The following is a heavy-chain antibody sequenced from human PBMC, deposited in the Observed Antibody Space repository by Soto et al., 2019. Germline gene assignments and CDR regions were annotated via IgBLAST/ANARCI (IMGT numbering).Heavy chain of an antibody. J-gene: IGHJ3*02. CDR3: ARGASSGWYTHDAFDI. Sequence: ASVKVSCKASGYTFTSYDINWVRQATGQGLEWMGWMNPNSGNTGYAQKFQGRVTMTRNTSISTAYMELSSLRSEDTAVYYCARGASSGWYTHDAFDIRGQGTMVTVSS. D-gene: IGHD6-19*01. V-gene: IGHV1-8*01. CDR1: GYTFTSYD. CDR2: MNPNSGNT.